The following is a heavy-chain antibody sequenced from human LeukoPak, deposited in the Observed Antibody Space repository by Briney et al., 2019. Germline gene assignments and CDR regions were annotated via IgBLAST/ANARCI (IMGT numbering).Heavy chain of an antibody. CDR1: GFTFSSSA. CDR2: VSGSGGST. CDR3: AKGYSSGWSYFDY. V-gene: IGHV3-23*01. D-gene: IGHD6-19*01. J-gene: IGHJ4*02. Sequence: GGSLRLSCAASGFTFSSSAMTWVRQAPGKGLEWVSAVSGSGGSTYYADSVKGRFTISRDNSKNTLYLQMNSLRVEDTAVYYCAKGYSSGWSYFDYWGQGTLVTVSS.